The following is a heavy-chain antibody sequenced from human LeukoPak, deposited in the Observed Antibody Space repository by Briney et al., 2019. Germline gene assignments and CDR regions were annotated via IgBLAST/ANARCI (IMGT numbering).Heavy chain of an antibody. D-gene: IGHD6-19*01. Sequence: GGSLRLSCAASGFTLSNYWMSWVRQAPERGLEWVANINPDENEKYYEDSVKGRFTISRDNADNSLYLHMNTLRAEDTAVYYCARFRTVAGSPLDYWGQGTLVTVSS. V-gene: IGHV3-7*03. J-gene: IGHJ4*02. CDR1: GFTLSNYW. CDR3: ARFRTVAGSPLDY. CDR2: INPDENEK.